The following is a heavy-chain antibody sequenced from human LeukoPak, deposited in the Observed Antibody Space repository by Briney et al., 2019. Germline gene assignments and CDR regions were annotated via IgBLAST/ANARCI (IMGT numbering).Heavy chain of an antibody. V-gene: IGHV3-21*01. J-gene: IGHJ4*02. CDR1: GFTFSTYS. CDR2: ISXXXXFI. Sequence: GGSLRLSCAASGFTFSTYSLXXXRQAPGKGLXXXXSISXXXXFIXXXDSVKGRFXXXXDXAKNSLYLQMNSLRAEDTAVYYCVRVXHSLGKTYFDYWGQGTLVTVSS. CDR3: VRVXHSLGKTYFDY. D-gene: IGHD2-21*01.